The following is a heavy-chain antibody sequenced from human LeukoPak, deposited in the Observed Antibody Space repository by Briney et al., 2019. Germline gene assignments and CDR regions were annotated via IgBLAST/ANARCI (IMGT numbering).Heavy chain of an antibody. D-gene: IGHD1-20*01. CDR2: INHDGGEI. CDR3: VRDNWNDVY. J-gene: IGHJ4*02. V-gene: IGHV3-7*01. CDR1: GSTFSSSW. Sequence: GGSLRLSCAASGSTFSSSWMSWVRQAPGKGLEWVANINHDGGEIFYVDSVKGRSTISRDNAKNSLYLQMNSLRGEDTAVYHCVRDNWNDVYWGQGTLVTVSS.